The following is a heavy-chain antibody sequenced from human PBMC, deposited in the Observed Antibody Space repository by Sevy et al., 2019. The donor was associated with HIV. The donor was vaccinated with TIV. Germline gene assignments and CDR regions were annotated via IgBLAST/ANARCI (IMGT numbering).Heavy chain of an antibody. D-gene: IGHD1-7*01. CDR2: IRSKANSYAT. CDR3: TALGRELRISNAFDI. CDR1: GFTFSGSA. Sequence: GGSLRLSCAASGFTFSGSAMHWVRQASGKGLEWVGRIRSKANSYATAYAASVKGRFTISRDDSKNTAYLQMNSLKTEDTAVYNCTALGRELRISNAFDIWGQGTMVTVSS. J-gene: IGHJ3*02. V-gene: IGHV3-73*01.